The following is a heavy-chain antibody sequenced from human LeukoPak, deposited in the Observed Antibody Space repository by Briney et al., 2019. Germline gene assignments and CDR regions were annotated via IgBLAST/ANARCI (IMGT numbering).Heavy chain of an antibody. V-gene: IGHV1-2*02. CDR2: NDTNSGAT. Sequence: ASVKVSCKASGYTFAAYYIHWVRPAPGQGLEWMGWNDTNSGATNYAQKFKGRVTITRDTSIGTAYMELSNLISDDTGVYYCARVAGSIDYGGQGTLVTVSS. CDR1: GYTFAAYY. CDR3: ARVAGSIDY. D-gene: IGHD6-19*01. J-gene: IGHJ4*02.